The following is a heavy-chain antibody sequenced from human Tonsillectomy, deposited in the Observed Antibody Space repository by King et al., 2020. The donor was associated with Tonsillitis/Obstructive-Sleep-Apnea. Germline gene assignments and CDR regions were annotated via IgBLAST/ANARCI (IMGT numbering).Heavy chain of an antibody. D-gene: IGHD3-9*01. V-gene: IGHV1-18*01. CDR3: ARDDILTGPLSY. CDR1: GYIFKSYG. CDR2: ISAFSGNT. Sequence: VQLVESGSEVKKPGASVKVSCKASGYIFKSYGISWVRQAPGQGLEWMGWISAFSGNTNYAQKFQGRVTMTTDTSTAAYMELRSLRSDDTAVYYCARDDILTGPLSYWGQGTLVIAPS. J-gene: IGHJ4*02.